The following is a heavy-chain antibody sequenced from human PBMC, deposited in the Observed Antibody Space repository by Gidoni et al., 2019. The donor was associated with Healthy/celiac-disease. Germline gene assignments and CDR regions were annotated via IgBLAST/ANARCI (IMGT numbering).Heavy chain of an antibody. V-gene: IGHV3-15*01. Sequence: EVQLVESGGGLVKPGGSLRLSCAASGFPFSNAWMIWVRPAPGKGLELVGRIKSKTDGVTTDYAAPVKGRFTISRDDSKNTLYLQINSLKTEDTAVYYCTTDYYFWSGYYDPSDAFDIWGQGTMVTVSS. J-gene: IGHJ3*02. CDR2: IKSKTDGVTT. CDR3: TTDYYFWSGYYDPSDAFDI. CDR1: GFPFSNAW. D-gene: IGHD3-3*01.